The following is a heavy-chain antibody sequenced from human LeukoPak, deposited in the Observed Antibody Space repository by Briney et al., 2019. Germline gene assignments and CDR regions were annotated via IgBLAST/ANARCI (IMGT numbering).Heavy chain of an antibody. J-gene: IGHJ4*02. CDR2: ISYDGSNK. V-gene: IGHV3-30-3*01. Sequence: GSLRLSCAASGFTFSSYAMHWVRQAPGKGLEWVAVISYDGSNKYYADSVKGRFTISRDNSKNTLYLQMNSLRAEDTAVYYCARDLGLWFGESIRSNYFDYWGRGTLVTVSS. D-gene: IGHD3-10*01. CDR1: GFTFSSYA. CDR3: ARDLGLWFGESIRSNYFDY.